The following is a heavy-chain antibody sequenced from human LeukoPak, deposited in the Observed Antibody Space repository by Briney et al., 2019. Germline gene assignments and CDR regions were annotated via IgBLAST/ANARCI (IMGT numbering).Heavy chain of an antibody. Sequence: ASVKVSCKVSGYTLTELSMHWVRQAPGKGLEWMGGFDPEDGETIYAQKFQGRATMTEDTSTDAAYMELSSLRSEDTAVYYCATGDGSGSYYNVKDYYYYMDVWGKGTTVTVSS. CDR1: GYTLTELS. D-gene: IGHD3-10*01. V-gene: IGHV1-24*01. CDR3: ATGDGSGSYYNVKDYYYYMDV. J-gene: IGHJ6*03. CDR2: FDPEDGET.